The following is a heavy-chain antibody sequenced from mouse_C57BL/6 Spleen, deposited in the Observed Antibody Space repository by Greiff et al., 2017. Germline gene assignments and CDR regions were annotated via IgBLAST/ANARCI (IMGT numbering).Heavy chain of an antibody. Sequence: VQLQQPGAELVRPGSSVKLSCKASGYTFTSYWMDWVKQRPGQGLEWIGNIYPSDSETHYNQKFKDKATLTVDKSSSTAYMQLSILTSEDSAVYYCARGRDGYYDYWGQGTTLTVTS. CDR3: ARGRDGYYDY. CDR2: IYPSDSET. J-gene: IGHJ2*01. CDR1: GYTFTSYW. D-gene: IGHD2-3*01. V-gene: IGHV1-61*01.